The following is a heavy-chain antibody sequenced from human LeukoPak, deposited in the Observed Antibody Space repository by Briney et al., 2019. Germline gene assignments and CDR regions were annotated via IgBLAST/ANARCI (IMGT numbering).Heavy chain of an antibody. CDR1: GFTFSSYE. D-gene: IGHD3-3*01. J-gene: IGHJ4*02. CDR2: ISSSGSTI. CDR3: ARDSHYDFCSGPSFDY. Sequence: GGSLRLSCAASGFTFSSYEMNWVHQAPAKGLEWVSYISSSGSTIYYADSVKGRFTISRDNAKNSLYLQMNSLRAEDTAVYYCARDSHYDFCSGPSFDYWGQGTLVTVSS. V-gene: IGHV3-48*03.